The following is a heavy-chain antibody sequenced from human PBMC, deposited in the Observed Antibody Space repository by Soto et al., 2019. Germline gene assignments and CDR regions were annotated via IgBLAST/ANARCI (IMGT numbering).Heavy chain of an antibody. V-gene: IGHV3-23*01. D-gene: IGHD3-3*01. CDR1: GFIISDYL. Sequence: GWSLTLSCAVSGFIISDYLITWVRQVPGKGLEWVSSITDSGGNTYYTSAVKGRYTISRDNSESTVYLQMNSLGADDTAIYYCANDLYDFWSGYSNTPFDHWGQGTLVTVSS. CDR2: ITDSGGNT. CDR3: ANDLYDFWSGYSNTPFDH. J-gene: IGHJ4*02.